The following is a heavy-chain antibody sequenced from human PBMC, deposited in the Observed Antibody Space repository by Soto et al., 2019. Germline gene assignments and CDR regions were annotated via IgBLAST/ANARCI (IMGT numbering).Heavy chain of an antibody. D-gene: IGHD6-19*01. J-gene: IGHJ4*02. V-gene: IGHV4-59*01. Sequence: SETLSLTCTVSGGSISSYYWSWIRQPPGKGLEWIGYIYYSGSTNYNPSLKSRVTISVDTSKNQFSLKLSSVTAADTAVYYCARDPGIAVAEYYFDYWGQGTLVTVS. CDR1: GGSISSYY. CDR2: IYYSGST. CDR3: ARDPGIAVAEYYFDY.